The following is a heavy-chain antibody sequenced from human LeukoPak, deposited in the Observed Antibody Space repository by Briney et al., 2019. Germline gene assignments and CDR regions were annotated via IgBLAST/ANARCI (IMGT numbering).Heavy chain of an antibody. D-gene: IGHD4-11*01. CDR2: INWAGATT. J-gene: IGHJ4*02. CDR1: GFTFDDYA. Sequence: PTGGSLRLSCAASGFTFDDYAMHWVRQAPGKGLEWVSLINWAGATTYSADSVKGRFTISRDNSKNSLYLQMNSLRTEDTALYYCAKDMGMTTITGGFDFWGQGTLVTVSS. V-gene: IGHV3-43*01. CDR3: AKDMGMTTITGGFDF.